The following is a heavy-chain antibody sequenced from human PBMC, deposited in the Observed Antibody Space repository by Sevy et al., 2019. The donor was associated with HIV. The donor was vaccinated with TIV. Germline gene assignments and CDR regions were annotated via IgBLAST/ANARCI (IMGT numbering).Heavy chain of an antibody. J-gene: IGHJ4*02. D-gene: IGHD4-17*01. Sequence: GGSLRLSCAASGFAPSTYGMHWVRQAPGKGLEWVAVIGYDGSNKYYADSVKGRFRISRDNSRNTLFLQMDSLRAEDRAVYYCARDPRRYGDYLLAYFDYWGQGTLVTVSS. V-gene: IGHV3-33*01. CDR2: IGYDGSNK. CDR3: ARDPRRYGDYLLAYFDY. CDR1: GFAPSTYG.